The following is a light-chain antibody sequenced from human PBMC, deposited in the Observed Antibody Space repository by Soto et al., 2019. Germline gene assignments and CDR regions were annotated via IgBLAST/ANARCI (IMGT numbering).Light chain of an antibody. CDR1: QSIGTF. Sequence: IQMTQSPSSLSASVGDRVSITCRASQSIGTFLNWYQQKPGEAPNLLIHTSFTLYSGVPSRFSGTGSGTEFTLTISSLQPDDFATYYCQQYNTYWTFGQGTKVDIK. V-gene: IGKV1-39*01. J-gene: IGKJ1*01. CDR2: TSF. CDR3: QQYNTYWT.